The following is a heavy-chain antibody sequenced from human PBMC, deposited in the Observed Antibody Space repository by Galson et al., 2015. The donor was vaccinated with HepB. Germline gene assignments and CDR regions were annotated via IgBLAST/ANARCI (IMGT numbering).Heavy chain of an antibody. V-gene: IGHV3-23*01. D-gene: IGHD6-19*01. J-gene: IGHJ4*02. CDR1: GFTLTGYA. Sequence: SLRLSCAASGFTLTGYAMSWVRQAPGKGLEWVSAITPSGDNTFSADSMKGRFIISRDNSQNTLFLQLNSLRADDTAIYFCAKVFPEKTDGWYRQALYYFDSWGQGTRVTVSS. CDR2: ITPSGDNT. CDR3: AKVFPEKTDGWYRQALYYFDS.